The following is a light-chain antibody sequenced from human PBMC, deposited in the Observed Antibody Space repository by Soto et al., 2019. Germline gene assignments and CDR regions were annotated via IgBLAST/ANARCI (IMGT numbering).Light chain of an antibody. Sequence: VLPRSGGILSLAPGGSATVSCTASQSVISSHFAWYQQKPGQVPCLLISSSSIRATGVPERISGSGSGTAFPPTISRLEPEDSAVYYCNQYGNSPPTFGQGTKVDIK. V-gene: IGKV3-20*01. CDR2: SSS. CDR1: QSVISSH. J-gene: IGKJ1*01. CDR3: NQYGNSPPT.